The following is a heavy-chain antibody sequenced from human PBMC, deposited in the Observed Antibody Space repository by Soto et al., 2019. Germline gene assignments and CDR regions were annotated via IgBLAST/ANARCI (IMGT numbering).Heavy chain of an antibody. J-gene: IGHJ4*02. CDR3: ARVLGDFWSGYYGDY. CDR2: ISSSSSII. CDR1: GFTFSSYS. Sequence: GGSLRLSCAASGFTFSSYSMNWVRQAPGKGLEWVSYISSSSSIIYYADSVKGRFTISRDNAKNSLYLQMNSLRAEDTALYYCARVLGDFWSGYYGDYWGQGTLVTVSS. D-gene: IGHD3-3*01. V-gene: IGHV3-48*01.